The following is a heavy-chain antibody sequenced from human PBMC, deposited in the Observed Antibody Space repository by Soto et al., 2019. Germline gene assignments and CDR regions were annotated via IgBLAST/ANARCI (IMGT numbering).Heavy chain of an antibody. D-gene: IGHD5-12*01. Sequence: QVQLVQSGAEVKKPGSSVKVSCKASGGTFSSYAISWVRQAPGQGLEWMGGIIPIFGTANYAQKFQGRVMITADESTSTAYMELSSLRSEDKAVYYCARVMSRDGYNYGHFGYWGQGTLVTVSS. CDR3: ARVMSRDGYNYGHFGY. CDR2: IIPIFGTA. CDR1: GGTFSSYA. V-gene: IGHV1-69*01. J-gene: IGHJ4*02.